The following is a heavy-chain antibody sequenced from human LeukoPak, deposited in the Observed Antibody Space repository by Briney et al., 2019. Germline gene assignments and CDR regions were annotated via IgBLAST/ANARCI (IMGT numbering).Heavy chain of an antibody. CDR1: VYTFTGYY. J-gene: IGHJ4*02. D-gene: IGHD6-19*01. CDR3: ASAVAGMDYYFDY. CDR2: INPNSCGT. Sequence: ASVKVSCKASVYTFTGYYMHSLRQAPGQGLEWMGWINPNSCGTNYAQKFHGRVIITRDTSISTLYMELRRLRSDDTAVYYCASAVAGMDYYFDYWGQGTLVTVSS. V-gene: IGHV1-2*02.